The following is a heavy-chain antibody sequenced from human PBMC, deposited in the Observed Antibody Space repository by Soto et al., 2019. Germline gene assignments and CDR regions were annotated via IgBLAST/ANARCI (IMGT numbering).Heavy chain of an antibody. CDR2: ISAYNGNT. D-gene: IGHD6-13*01. Sequence: QVQLVQSVAEVKKPGASVKVSCKASGYTFTSYGISWVRQSPGQGLEWMGWISAYNGNTNNAQKFQGRVAVTTDTSTSTAYMELMNLRSDDTAVYYCARTSGYSSTDNWFDPWGQGTLVTVSS. V-gene: IGHV1-18*01. CDR1: GYTFTSYG. J-gene: IGHJ5*02. CDR3: ARTSGYSSTDNWFDP.